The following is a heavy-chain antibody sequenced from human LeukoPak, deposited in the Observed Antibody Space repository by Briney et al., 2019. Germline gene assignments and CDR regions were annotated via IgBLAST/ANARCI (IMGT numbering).Heavy chain of an antibody. D-gene: IGHD3-10*01. CDR2: IYYSGST. CDR3: ASESMVRGVN. V-gene: IGHV4-39*01. Sequence: PSETLSLTCTVSGGSISSSSYYWGWIRQPPGKGLEWIGSIYYSGSTYYNPSLKSRVTISVDTSKNQFSLKLSSVTAADTAVYYCASESMVRGVNWGQGTLVTVSS. CDR1: GGSISSSSYY. J-gene: IGHJ4*02.